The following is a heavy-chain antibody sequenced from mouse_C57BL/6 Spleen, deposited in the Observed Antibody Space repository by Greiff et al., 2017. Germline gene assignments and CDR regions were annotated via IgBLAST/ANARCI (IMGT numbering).Heavy chain of an antibody. J-gene: IGHJ4*01. CDR3: ARPSGEDYAMDD. CDR1: GFTFSDYG. Sequence: EVKLVESGGGLVKPGGSLKLSCAASGFTFSDYGMHWVRQAPEKGLEWVAYISSGSSTNYYADTVKGRFTISRDNAKNTLFLQMTSLRSEDTAMYYCARPSGEDYAMDDWGQGTSVTVSS. V-gene: IGHV5-17*01. D-gene: IGHD6-1*01. CDR2: ISSGSSTN.